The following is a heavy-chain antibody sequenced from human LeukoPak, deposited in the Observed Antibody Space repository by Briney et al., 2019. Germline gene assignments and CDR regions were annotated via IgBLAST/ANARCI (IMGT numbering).Heavy chain of an antibody. CDR3: ARGGYCSSTSCYGWFDP. Sequence: GASVKVSCKASGYTFTSYDINWVRQATGQGLEWMGWMNPNSGNTGYAQKFQGRVTMTRDTSISTAYMELSRLRSDDTAVYYCARGGYCSSTSCYGWFDPWGQGTLVTVSS. J-gene: IGHJ5*02. CDR2: MNPNSGNT. D-gene: IGHD2-2*01. CDR1: GYTFTSYD. V-gene: IGHV1-8*02.